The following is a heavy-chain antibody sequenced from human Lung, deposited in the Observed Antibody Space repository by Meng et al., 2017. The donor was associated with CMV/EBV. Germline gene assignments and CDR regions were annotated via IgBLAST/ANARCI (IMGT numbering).Heavy chain of an antibody. CDR1: GGSFSDFY. V-gene: IGHV4-34*01. Sequence: WALYGGSFSDFYWSWIRLPPGKGLEWVGEIHHSGSTKYNPSLKSRVTISLDMSKSQFSLNLTSVTAADTALYYCARGHSYTFGRFDPWGQGTLVTVSS. D-gene: IGHD5-18*01. CDR2: IHHSGST. J-gene: IGHJ5*02. CDR3: ARGHSYTFGRFDP.